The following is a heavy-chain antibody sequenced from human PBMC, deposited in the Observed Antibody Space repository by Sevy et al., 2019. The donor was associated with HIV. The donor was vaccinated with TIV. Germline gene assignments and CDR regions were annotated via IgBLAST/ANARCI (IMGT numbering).Heavy chain of an antibody. Sequence: SETLSLTCTVSGGSITSYYWSWIRQPPGKGLEYIGYIYYTGSTNYNPSLKSRVTMSVDTSKNQFSLKLSSVTAADTAVYYCASSRRGYSGYDSGYYYGMDVWGQGTTVTVSS. V-gene: IGHV4-59*12. D-gene: IGHD5-12*01. CDR1: GGSITSYY. CDR3: ASSRRGYSGYDSGYYYGMDV. CDR2: IYYTGST. J-gene: IGHJ6*02.